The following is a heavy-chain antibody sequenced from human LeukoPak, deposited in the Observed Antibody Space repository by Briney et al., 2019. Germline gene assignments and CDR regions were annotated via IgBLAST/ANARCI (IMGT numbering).Heavy chain of an antibody. Sequence: GRSLRLSCAASGFSFSSYGMHWVRQAPGKGLEWVAVIWYDGTNKYYVDSVKGRFTISRDNSKNTLYLQMNSLRAEDTAVYYCARDQRGFSYSKYYFDYWGQGTLVTDSS. CDR1: GFSFSSYG. D-gene: IGHD5-18*01. CDR3: ARDQRGFSYSKYYFDY. J-gene: IGHJ4*02. V-gene: IGHV3-33*01. CDR2: IWYDGTNK.